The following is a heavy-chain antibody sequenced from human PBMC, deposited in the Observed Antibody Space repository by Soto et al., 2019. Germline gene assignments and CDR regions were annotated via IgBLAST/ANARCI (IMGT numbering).Heavy chain of an antibody. CDR3: ARDQGSHPGD. CDR1: CGSISSDNW. J-gene: IGHJ4*02. D-gene: IGHD6-13*01. Sequence: QVQLPESGPGLVRPSGTLSLTCAVSCGSISSDNWWSWVRQPPGKVLEWIGEIYHGGSTNHSPSLKRRVTMSVVPSKNLFALTLNSVTAADTAFYYCARDQGSHPGDWGQGTLVSVSS. CDR2: IYHGGST. V-gene: IGHV4-4*02.